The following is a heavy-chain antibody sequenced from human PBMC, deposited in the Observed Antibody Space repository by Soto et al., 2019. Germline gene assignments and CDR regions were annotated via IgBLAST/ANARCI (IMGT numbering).Heavy chain of an antibody. CDR3: AKDQNKKILTGLRSPH. CDR1: GFTFSSYA. D-gene: IGHD3-9*01. CDR2: ISGSGGST. Sequence: GGSLRLSCAASGFTFSSYAMSWVRQAPGKGLEWVSAISGSGGSTYYADSVKGRFTISRDNSKNTLYLQMNSLRAEDTAVYYCAKDQNKKILTGLRSPHWGQGTLVTVSS. J-gene: IGHJ4*02. V-gene: IGHV3-23*01.